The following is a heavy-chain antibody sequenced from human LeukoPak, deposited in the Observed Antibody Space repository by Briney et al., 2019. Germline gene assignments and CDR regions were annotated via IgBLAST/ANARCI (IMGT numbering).Heavy chain of an antibody. CDR1: EFSLGTRGAG. CDR3: AHRLGRPPYYFGGNTGGNSYFVC. D-gene: IGHD4-23*01. CDR2: LYWNDDK. J-gene: IGHJ4*02. Sequence: SGPTQVKPPQPLTLTCPFSEFSLGTRGAGVCWIRQPPGKALEWLTLLYWNDDKRYSPSLMSRTTITKNTSEKQVVLTLINMDPVDAVTYYCAHRLGRPPYYFGGNTGGNSYFVCWGQGRLVAVS. V-gene: IGHV2-5*01.